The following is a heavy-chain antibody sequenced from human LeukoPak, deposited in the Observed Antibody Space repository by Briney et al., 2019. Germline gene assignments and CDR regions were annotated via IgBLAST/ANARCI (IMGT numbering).Heavy chain of an antibody. CDR3: ARISWWGAFDI. CDR1: GGSITSGGYY. J-gene: IGHJ3*02. CDR2: IYSSGDT. V-gene: IGHV4-31*03. Sequence: SETLSLTCTVSGGSITSGGYYWSWIRQHPAKGLEWIGYIYSSGDTYYNPSLKNRTTISLDTSENQFILSLSSVTAADTAVYYCARISWWGAFDIWGQGTMVTVSS. D-gene: IGHD6-13*01.